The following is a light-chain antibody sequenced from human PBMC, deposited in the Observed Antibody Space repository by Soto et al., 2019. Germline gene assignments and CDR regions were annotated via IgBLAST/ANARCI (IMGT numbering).Light chain of an antibody. CDR2: WAS. Sequence: DTVMTQSPDSLAVSLGERATMNCKSSQRVLDSSRNTYFVAWYQQKPGQPPKLLITWASTRESGVPDRFSGSGSGTDFTLTISSLQAEDVAVYYCQQYLNAPFTFGPGTSVDIK. CDR3: QQYLNAPFT. J-gene: IGKJ3*01. CDR1: QRVLDSSRNTYF. V-gene: IGKV4-1*01.